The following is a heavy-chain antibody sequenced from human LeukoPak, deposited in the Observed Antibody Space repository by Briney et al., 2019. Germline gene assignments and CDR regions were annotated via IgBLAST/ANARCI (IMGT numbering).Heavy chain of an antibody. CDR2: IGTAGDT. J-gene: IGHJ4*02. V-gene: IGHV3-13*01. CDR1: GFTFSSYD. CDR3: ARGRGSYCSGGSCYTGYFDY. Sequence: GGSLRLSCTASGFTFSSYDMHWVRQATGKGLEWVSAIGTAGDTYYPGSVKGRFTISRENAKNSLYLQMNSLRAGDTAVYYWARGRGSYCSGGSCYTGYFDYWGQGTLVTVSS. D-gene: IGHD2-15*01.